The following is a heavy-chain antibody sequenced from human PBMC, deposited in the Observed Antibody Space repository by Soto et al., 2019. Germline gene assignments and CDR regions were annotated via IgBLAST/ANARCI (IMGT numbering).Heavy chain of an antibody. J-gene: IGHJ3*02. CDR1: GFTFSGDW. Sequence: GGSLRLSSPASGFTFSGDWMSWSRQAPGKGLEWVANIKQDGSEKYYVDSVKGRFTISRDNAKNSLYLQMNSLRAEDTAVYYCARGXYYYDSSGYWVEGAFDIWGQGTMVTVSS. D-gene: IGHD3-22*01. CDR2: IKQDGSEK. CDR3: ARGXYYYDSSGYWVEGAFDI. V-gene: IGHV3-7*03.